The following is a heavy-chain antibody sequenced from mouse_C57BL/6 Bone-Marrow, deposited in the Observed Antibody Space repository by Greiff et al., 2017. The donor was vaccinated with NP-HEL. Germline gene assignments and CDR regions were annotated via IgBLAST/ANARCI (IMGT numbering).Heavy chain of an antibody. CDR1: GYTFTSYG. J-gene: IGHJ2*01. CDR3: ARENGSSHFDY. Sequence: VQLQQSGAELVRPGSSVKMSCKTSGYTFTSYGINWVKQRPGQGLEWIGYISIGNGYTEYNEKFKGKATLTSDTSSSTAYMQLSSLTSEDSAIYFCARENGSSHFDYWGQGTTLTVSS. CDR2: ISIGNGYT. V-gene: IGHV1-58*01. D-gene: IGHD1-1*01.